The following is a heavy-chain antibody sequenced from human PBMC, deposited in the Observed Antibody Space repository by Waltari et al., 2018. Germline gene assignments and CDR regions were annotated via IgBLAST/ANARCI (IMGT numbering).Heavy chain of an antibody. CDR3: ARDTYYYDSSGYYHSMDV. CDR2: IYTSGST. Sequence: QVQLQESGPGLVKPSQTLSLTCPVSGGSISSGSYYWSWIRQPAGKGLEWIGRIYTSGSTNYNPSLKSRVTISVDTSKNQFSLKLSSVTAADTAVYYCARDTYYYDSSGYYHSMDVWGQGTTVTVSS. D-gene: IGHD3-22*01. V-gene: IGHV4-61*02. J-gene: IGHJ6*02. CDR1: GGSISSGSYY.